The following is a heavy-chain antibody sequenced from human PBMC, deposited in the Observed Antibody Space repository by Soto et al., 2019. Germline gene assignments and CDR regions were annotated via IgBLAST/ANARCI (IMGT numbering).Heavy chain of an antibody. D-gene: IGHD4-4*01. CDR2: IYWDDGK. J-gene: IGHJ6*01. V-gene: IGHV2-70*12. CDR3: PRKPISERVPHPFYSGMDG. CDR1: GFSLTTHGVC. Sequence: SGPTLVNPTQTLTLTCSFSGFSLTTHGVCVSYIRQPPGDSLDWLSLIYWDDGKYYNTSLKSRLTISKDNSKTQVVLTLVNVDPLDTAKSSCPRKPISERVPHPFYSGMDGWGQGTTVAVSS.